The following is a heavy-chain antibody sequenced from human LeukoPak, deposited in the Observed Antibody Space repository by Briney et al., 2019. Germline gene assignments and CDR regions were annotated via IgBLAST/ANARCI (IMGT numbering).Heavy chain of an antibody. CDR2: INPNSGGT. V-gene: IGHV1-2*06. Sequence: ASVKVSCKASGYTFIGYYIHWVRQAPGQGLEWMGRINPNSGGTNYAQKFQGRVTMTRDTSISTAYMELSRLRSDDTAVYYCPRVRGIHYYFDYWGQGTLVTVSS. CDR1: GYTFIGYY. CDR3: PRVRGIHYYFDY. J-gene: IGHJ4*02.